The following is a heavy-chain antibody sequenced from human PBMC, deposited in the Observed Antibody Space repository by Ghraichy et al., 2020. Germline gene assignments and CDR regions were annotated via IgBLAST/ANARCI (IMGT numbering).Heavy chain of an antibody. CDR2: VYPSGST. D-gene: IGHD6-19*01. Sequence: ESLNISCTVSGDSISSYYWSWIRQPPGKGLEWIGRVYPSGSTDYNPSLKRRVSVSPDTSKNQFSLKLTSVTAADTAVYYCARDVQRSSGWYGFDYWGQGTLVTVSS. CDR1: GDSISSYY. V-gene: IGHV4-59*01. CDR3: ARDVQRSSGWYGFDY. J-gene: IGHJ4*02.